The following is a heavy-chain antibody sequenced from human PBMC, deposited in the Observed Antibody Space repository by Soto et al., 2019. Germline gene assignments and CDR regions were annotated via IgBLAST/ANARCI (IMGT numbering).Heavy chain of an antibody. Sequence: GGSLRLSCAASGFTFINYAMSWVRQAPGRGLEWVSSISGAGGSTYYADSVKGRFTISRDNSKNTLYLQVNSLRADDTAVYYCAKGSGYDYTYYYHCYMDVWGKGTTVTVSS. CDR3: AKGSGYDYTYYYHCYMDV. CDR1: GFTFINYA. V-gene: IGHV3-23*01. J-gene: IGHJ6*03. CDR2: ISGAGGST. D-gene: IGHD5-12*01.